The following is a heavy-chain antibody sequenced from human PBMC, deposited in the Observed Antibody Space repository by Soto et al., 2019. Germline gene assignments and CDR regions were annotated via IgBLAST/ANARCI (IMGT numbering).Heavy chain of an antibody. CDR1: GGSISSYY. J-gene: IGHJ4*02. V-gene: IGHV4-59*12. CDR3: ASYYCTNGVCYTGTLDY. D-gene: IGHD2-8*01. CDR2: IYYSGST. Sequence: PSETLSLTCTVSGGSISSYYWSWIRQPPGKGLEWIGYIYYSGSTNYNPSLKGRFTISRDNSKNSLYLQMISLRAEDTAVYYCASYYCTNGVCYTGTLDYWGQGTLVTVSS.